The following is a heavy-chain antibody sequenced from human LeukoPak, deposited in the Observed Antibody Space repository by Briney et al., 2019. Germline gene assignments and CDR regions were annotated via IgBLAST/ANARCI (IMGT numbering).Heavy chain of an antibody. CDR2: INSDGSSI. Sequence: PGGSLRLSCAASGFIFSSHWMHWVRQAPGKGLVWVSRINSDGSSISYADSVKGRFTIPRDNAKNTLYLQMNSLRAEDTAVYYCAKFSGQRQTSFNLVGWFDPWGQGTLVTVSS. J-gene: IGHJ5*02. CDR1: GFIFSSHW. D-gene: IGHD2-15*01. CDR3: AKFSGQRQTSFNLVGWFDP. V-gene: IGHV3-74*01.